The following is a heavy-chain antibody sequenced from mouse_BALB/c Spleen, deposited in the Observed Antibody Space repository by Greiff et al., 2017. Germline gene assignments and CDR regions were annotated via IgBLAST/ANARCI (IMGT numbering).Heavy chain of an antibody. D-gene: IGHD2-1*01. CDR3: VRQRDYGNYGFLLDD. J-gene: IGHJ4*01. Sequence: VKDRFTISRDDSQSMLYLQMNNLKTEDTAMYYCVRQRDYGNYGFLLDDWGQGTSVTVSS. V-gene: IGHV10S3*01.